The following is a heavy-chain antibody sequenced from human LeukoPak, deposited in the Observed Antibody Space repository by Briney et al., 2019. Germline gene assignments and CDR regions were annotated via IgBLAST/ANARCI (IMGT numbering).Heavy chain of an antibody. Sequence: GGSLRLSCAASGFTISSYSMNWVRQAPGKGLEWVSSISSSSSYIYYADSVKGRFTISRDNAKNSLYLQINSLRAGDTAVYYCARIWFGELRVGMDVWGKGTTLTVSS. CDR3: ARIWFGELRVGMDV. V-gene: IGHV3-21*01. D-gene: IGHD3-10*01. CDR2: ISSSSSYI. CDR1: GFTISSYS. J-gene: IGHJ6*04.